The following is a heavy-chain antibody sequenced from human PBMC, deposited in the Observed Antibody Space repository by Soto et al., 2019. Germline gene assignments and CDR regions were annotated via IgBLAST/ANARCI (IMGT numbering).Heavy chain of an antibody. CDR2: IFYLGSS. Sequence: SGTLALTCTVSGDSIISSDFYLGWVRQPPGKGLEWIGSIFYLGSSDYNPSLKSRVTMSVDTSKNQFSLRLRSVTAADTALYFCARHSLALRKNNWFDPWGQGIMVTVSS. V-gene: IGHV4-39*01. CDR1: GDSIISSDFY. D-gene: IGHD3-3*02. CDR3: ARHSLALRKNNWFDP. J-gene: IGHJ5*02.